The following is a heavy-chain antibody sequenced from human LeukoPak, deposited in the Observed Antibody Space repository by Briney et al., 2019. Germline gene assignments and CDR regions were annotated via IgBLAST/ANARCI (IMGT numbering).Heavy chain of an antibody. CDR2: TYYRSKWYN. CDR1: GDSVSSNSAA. V-gene: IGHV6-1*01. CDR3: ATKKRITIFGMVITPFDP. D-gene: IGHD3-3*01. Sequence: SQTLSLTCAISGDSVSSNSAAWNWIRQSPSRGLEWLGRTYYRSKWYNDYAVSVKSRITINPDTSKNQFSLKLGSVTAADTAVYYCATKKRITIFGMVITPFDPWGQGTLVTVSS. J-gene: IGHJ5*02.